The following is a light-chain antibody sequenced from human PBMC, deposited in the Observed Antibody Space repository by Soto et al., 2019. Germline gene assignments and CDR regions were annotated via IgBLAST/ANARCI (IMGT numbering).Light chain of an antibody. V-gene: IGKV3-15*01. J-gene: IGKJ1*01. Sequence: ILMTQSPATLSVSPGERATLSCRASQSVSSNLAWYQQRPGQAPRLLIYGASTRATGLPARFSGSGSGTEFTLTISSLQSEDFAVYYCQQYNNWPSVTFGQGTKVEIK. CDR2: GAS. CDR1: QSVSSN. CDR3: QQYNNWPSVT.